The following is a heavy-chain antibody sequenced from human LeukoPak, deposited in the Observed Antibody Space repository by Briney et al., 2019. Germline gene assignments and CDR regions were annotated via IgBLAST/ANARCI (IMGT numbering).Heavy chain of an antibody. CDR2: INTDGSST. Sequence: PGGSLRLSCAASGFTFRSYWMHWVRQAPGKGLVWVSRINTDGSSTTYADSVKGRFTISRDTSKNTLSLQMNSLRAEDTAVYFCARARRLYDSSSYYYFDYWGQGTLVTVSS. J-gene: IGHJ4*02. CDR3: ARARRLYDSSSYYYFDY. D-gene: IGHD3-22*01. CDR1: GFTFRSYW. V-gene: IGHV3-74*01.